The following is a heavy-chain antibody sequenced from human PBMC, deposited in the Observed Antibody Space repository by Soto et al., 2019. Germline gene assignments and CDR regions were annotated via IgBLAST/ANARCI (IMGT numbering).Heavy chain of an antibody. CDR3: ARDLSYDYGDPKPYDY. CDR2: ISSSGSTI. D-gene: IGHD4-17*01. Sequence: GGSLRLSCAASGFTFSDYYMSWIRQAPGKGLEWVSYISSSGSTIYYADSVKGRFTISRDNAKNSLFLQMNSLRAEDTAVYYCARDLSYDYGDPKPYDYWGQGTLVTVPQ. V-gene: IGHV3-11*01. CDR1: GFTFSDYY. J-gene: IGHJ4*02.